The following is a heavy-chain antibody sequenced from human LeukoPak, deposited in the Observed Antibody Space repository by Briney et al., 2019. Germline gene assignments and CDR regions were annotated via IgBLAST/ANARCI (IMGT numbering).Heavy chain of an antibody. D-gene: IGHD3-3*01. Sequence: SCKASGYTFTGYYMHWVRQAPGKGLEWVAVISYDGSNKYYADSVKGRFTISRDNSKNTLYLQMNSLRAEDTAVYYCARDLNDYDFWSGPGEKWGQGTLVTVSS. CDR3: ARDLNDYDFWSGPGEK. CDR2: ISYDGSNK. J-gene: IGHJ1*01. CDR1: GYTFTGYY. V-gene: IGHV3-30-3*01.